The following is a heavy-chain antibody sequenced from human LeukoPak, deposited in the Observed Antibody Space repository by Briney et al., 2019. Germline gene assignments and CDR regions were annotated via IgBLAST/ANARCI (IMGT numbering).Heavy chain of an antibody. CDR3: ARGRSTYYDFWSGYQLAPHDAFDI. D-gene: IGHD3-3*01. V-gene: IGHV3-30-3*01. CDR1: GFTFSSYA. Sequence: GRSLRLSCAASGFTFSSYAMHWVRQAPGKGLEWVAVISYDGSNKYYADSVKGRFTISRDNSKNTLYLQMNSLRAEDTAVYYCARGRSTYYDFWSGYQLAPHDAFDIWGQGTMVTVSS. J-gene: IGHJ3*02. CDR2: ISYDGSNK.